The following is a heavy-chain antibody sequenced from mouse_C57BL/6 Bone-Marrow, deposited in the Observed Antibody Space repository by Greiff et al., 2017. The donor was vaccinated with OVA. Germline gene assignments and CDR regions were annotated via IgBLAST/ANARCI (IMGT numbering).Heavy chain of an antibody. D-gene: IGHD1-1*01. CDR1: GYTFTSYG. CDR2: IYPRSGNT. Sequence: VKLQQSGAELARPGASVKLSCKASGYTFTSYGISWVKQRTGQGLEWIGEIYPRSGNTYYNEKFKGKATLTADKSSSTAYMELRSLTSEDSAVYCGARNYGSSWYFDVWGTGTTVTVSS. V-gene: IGHV1-81*01. CDR3: ARNYGSSWYFDV. J-gene: IGHJ1*03.